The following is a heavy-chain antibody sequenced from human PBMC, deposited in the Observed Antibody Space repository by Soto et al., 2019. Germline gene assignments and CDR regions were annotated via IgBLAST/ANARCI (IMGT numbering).Heavy chain of an antibody. J-gene: IGHJ5*02. D-gene: IGHD6-6*01. Sequence: QVQLVQSGAAVKKPGASVKVSCKASGFSFTGYYIHWLRQAPGQGLEWMWWINAHSGGTEYAQKFQGRVTLTRDTSIATGYLTLTRLTSDDTALYYCAKDLTRQLAYWLDPWGQGTQVTVSS. V-gene: IGHV1-2*02. CDR2: INAHSGGT. CDR3: AKDLTRQLAYWLDP. CDR1: GFSFTGYY.